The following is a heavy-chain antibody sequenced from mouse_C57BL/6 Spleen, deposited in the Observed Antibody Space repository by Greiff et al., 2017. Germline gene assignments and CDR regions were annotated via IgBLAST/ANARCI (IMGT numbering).Heavy chain of an antibody. CDR2: IDPSDSET. CDR3: AREGVLGAWFAY. D-gene: IGHD3-3*01. Sequence: QVQLQQPGAELVRPGSSVKLSCKASGYTFTSYWMHWVKQRPIQGLEWIGNIDPSDSETHYNQKFKDKATLTVDKSSSTAYMQLSSLTSEDSAVYYCAREGVLGAWFAYWGQGTLVTVSA. J-gene: IGHJ3*01. V-gene: IGHV1-52*01. CDR1: GYTFTSYW.